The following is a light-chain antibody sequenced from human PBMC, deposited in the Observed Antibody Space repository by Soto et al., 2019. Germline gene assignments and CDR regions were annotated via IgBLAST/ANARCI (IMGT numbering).Light chain of an antibody. CDR1: QSVSSN. CDR2: GAS. V-gene: IGKV3-15*01. CDR3: HQYNNWPPNT. J-gene: IGKJ2*01. Sequence: EVVMTQSPATLSVSPGEGATLSCRASQSVSSNLAWYQQKPGKARRLLIYGASTRATGISARFSGSGSGTEFTLTISSLQSEDFAVYYCHQYNNWPPNTFGQGTKLEIK.